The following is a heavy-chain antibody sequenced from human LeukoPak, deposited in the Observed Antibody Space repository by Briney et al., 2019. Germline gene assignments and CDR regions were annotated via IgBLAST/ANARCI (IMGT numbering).Heavy chain of an antibody. Sequence: PGGSLRLSCAASGFTVSSNYMSWVRQAPGKGLEWVSVIYNGGSTYYADSVKGRFTISRDNSKNTLYLQMNSLRAEDTAVYYCARHRAVSVVGNFYFDYWGQGTLVTVSS. CDR3: ARHRAVSVVGNFYFDY. CDR1: GFTVSSNY. V-gene: IGHV3-53*01. CDR2: IYNGGST. J-gene: IGHJ4*02. D-gene: IGHD1-26*01.